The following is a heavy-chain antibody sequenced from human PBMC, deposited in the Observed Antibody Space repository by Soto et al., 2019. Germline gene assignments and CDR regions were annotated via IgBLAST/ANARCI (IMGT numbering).Heavy chain of an antibody. Sequence: QAQLEQSGGEVKKPGSSVKVSCKASRVAFSKFIVTWVRQAPGLGLEWVGEIIPIFGTANYAQKFQGRVTITADESTSTSYMEVNNLRSEDTAVYYCAKVRYSSPMGYYYGMDVW. CDR2: IIPIFGTA. J-gene: IGHJ6*01. CDR1: RVAFSKFI. V-gene: IGHV1-69*01. D-gene: IGHD6-19*01. CDR3: AKVRYSSPMGYYYGMDV.